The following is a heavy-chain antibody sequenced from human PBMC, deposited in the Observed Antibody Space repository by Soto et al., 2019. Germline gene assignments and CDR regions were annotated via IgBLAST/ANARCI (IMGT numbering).Heavy chain of an antibody. CDR1: GGTFSSYA. CDR3: ASGRYDYVWGSYRHESFDY. D-gene: IGHD3-16*02. CDR2: IIPIFGTA. Sequence: QVQLVQSGAEVKKPGSSVKVSCKASGGTFSSYAISWVRQAPGQGLEWMGGIIPIFGTANYAQKFQGRVTITADESTSTAYMELSRLRSEDTAVYYCASGRYDYVWGSYRHESFDYWGQGTLVTVSS. J-gene: IGHJ4*02. V-gene: IGHV1-69*12.